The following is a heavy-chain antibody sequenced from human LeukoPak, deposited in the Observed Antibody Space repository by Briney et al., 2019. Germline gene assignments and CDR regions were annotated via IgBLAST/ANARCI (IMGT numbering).Heavy chain of an antibody. Sequence: GGSLRLSCAASGFTFSSYAMSWVRQAPGKGLEWVSAISGSGGSTYYADSVKGRFTISRDNSKNTLYLQMNSLRAEDTAVYYCAKDQGQRLAKGYYFDYWGQGTLVTVSS. CDR3: AKDQGQRLAKGYYFDY. V-gene: IGHV3-23*01. CDR2: ISGSGGST. D-gene: IGHD6-19*01. J-gene: IGHJ4*02. CDR1: GFTFSSYA.